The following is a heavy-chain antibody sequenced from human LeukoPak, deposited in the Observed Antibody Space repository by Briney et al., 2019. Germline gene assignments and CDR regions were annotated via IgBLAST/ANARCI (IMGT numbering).Heavy chain of an antibody. Sequence: PGGSLRLSCAASGFTFSGSAMHRVRQASGKGLEWVGRIRSKANSYATAYAASVKGRFTISRDDSKNTAYLQMNSLKTEDTAVYYCTTAGQQLVPLSYYYYYMDVWGKWTTVTVSS. V-gene: IGHV3-73*01. J-gene: IGHJ6*03. CDR2: IRSKANSYAT. D-gene: IGHD6-13*01. CDR3: TTAGQQLVPLSYYYYYMDV. CDR1: GFTFSGSA.